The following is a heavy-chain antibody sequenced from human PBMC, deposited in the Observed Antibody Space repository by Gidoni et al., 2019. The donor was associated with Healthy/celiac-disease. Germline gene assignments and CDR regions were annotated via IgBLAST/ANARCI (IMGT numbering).Heavy chain of an antibody. J-gene: IGHJ4*02. D-gene: IGHD6-19*01. CDR1: VITFISYA. Sequence: EVKKPGSSVNVSCNASVITFISYAISWVRQAPGQGLEWMGRIIPILGIANYAQKFQGRVKINADKSTSTAYMELSSLRSEERAVYYCARGARPVAGTGPALYWGKGTLVTVS. CDR3: ARGARPVAGTGPALY. V-gene: IGHV1-69*04. CDR2: IIPILGIA.